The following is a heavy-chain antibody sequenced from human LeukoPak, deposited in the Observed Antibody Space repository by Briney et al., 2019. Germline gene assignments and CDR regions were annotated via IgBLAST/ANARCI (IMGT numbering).Heavy chain of an antibody. Sequence: GGSLRLSCAASGFTFSSYAMSWVRQAPGKGLEWVGHIKSKTDGGTTDYAAPVKGRFTISRDDSKNTLYLQMNSLKTEDTAVYYCTTAPTYSSGWPFDYWGQGTLVTVSS. D-gene: IGHD6-19*01. J-gene: IGHJ4*02. CDR2: IKSKTDGGTT. V-gene: IGHV3-15*01. CDR3: TTAPTYSSGWPFDY. CDR1: GFTFSSYA.